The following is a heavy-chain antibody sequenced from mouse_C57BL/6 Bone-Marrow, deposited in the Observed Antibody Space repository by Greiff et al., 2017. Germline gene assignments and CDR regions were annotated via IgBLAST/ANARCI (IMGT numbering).Heavy chain of an antibody. D-gene: IGHD1-1*01. J-gene: IGHJ2*01. Sequence: VQLQQPGAELVKPGASVKLSCKASGYTFTSYWLPWVKQRPGPGLEWIGEIDPSDSYTNYNQKFKGKATLTVATSSSTSYMQLSSLTSEDSAVYYCAREGITTVVGNFDYWGQGTTLTVSS. V-gene: IGHV1-50*01. CDR3: AREGITTVVGNFDY. CDR1: GYTFTSYW. CDR2: IDPSDSYT.